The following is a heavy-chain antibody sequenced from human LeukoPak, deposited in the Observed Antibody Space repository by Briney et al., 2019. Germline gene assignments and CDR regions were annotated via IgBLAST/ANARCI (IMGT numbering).Heavy chain of an antibody. J-gene: IGHJ4*02. Sequence: GGSLRLSCAASGFTFGSYAMSWVRQAPGKGLEWVSTIIGSGGSTYYVDSVKGRFTISRDNSKNTLYLQMNSLRAEGTAVYYCAKEGVAVAGLIDYWGQGTLVTVSS. CDR1: GFTFGSYA. CDR3: AKEGVAVAGLIDY. D-gene: IGHD6-19*01. CDR2: IIGSGGST. V-gene: IGHV3-23*01.